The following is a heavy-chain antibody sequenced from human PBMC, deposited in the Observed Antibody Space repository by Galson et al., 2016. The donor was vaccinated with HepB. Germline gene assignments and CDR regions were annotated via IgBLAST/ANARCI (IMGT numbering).Heavy chain of an antibody. D-gene: IGHD5-24*01. CDR3: AGRWKEMATITDAFDI. CDR2: IYSGGST. CDR1: GFTVSSNY. V-gene: IGHV3-53*01. Sequence: SLRLSCAASGFTVSSNYMSWVRQAPGKGLEWVSLIYSGGSTYYADSVKGRFTISRDNSKNTVYLQMSTLRAEDTAVYYCAGRWKEMATITDAFDIWGQGTMVTVSS. J-gene: IGHJ3*02.